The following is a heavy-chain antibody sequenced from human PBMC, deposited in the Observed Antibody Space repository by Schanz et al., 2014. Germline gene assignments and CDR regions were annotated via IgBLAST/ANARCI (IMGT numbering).Heavy chain of an antibody. Sequence: EVKLLESGGTLVRPGGSLRLSCAASGFTFGDYAMTWVRQAPGKGLEWVSAINTGVNTYYADSVRGRFTMSRDNSKNTLFLQMNSLRVEDSAIYYCARDISDTSGKDDYWGQGTLVTVSS. J-gene: IGHJ4*02. CDR3: ARDISDTSGKDDY. V-gene: IGHV3-23*01. CDR1: GFTFGDYA. CDR2: INTGVNT. D-gene: IGHD3-22*01.